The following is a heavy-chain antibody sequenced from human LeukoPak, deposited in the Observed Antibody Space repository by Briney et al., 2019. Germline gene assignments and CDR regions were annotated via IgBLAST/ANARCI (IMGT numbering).Heavy chain of an antibody. CDR3: VPPAAGLHRTSSTEYLQD. J-gene: IGHJ1*01. CDR2: TSTSGSSI. CDR1: ALRFSSYD. V-gene: IGHV3-48*03. Sequence: SLTLSSVAAALRFSSYDMYWVRQAPRNRPDWVASTSTSGSSINYADSVKGRFTISTDKGTSSVLLRMTTLIVAHTAASYSVPPAAGLHRTSSTEYLQDWGQGTLVTVSS. D-gene: IGHD6-13*01.